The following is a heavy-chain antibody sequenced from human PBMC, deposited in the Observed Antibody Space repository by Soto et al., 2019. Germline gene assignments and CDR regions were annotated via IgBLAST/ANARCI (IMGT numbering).Heavy chain of an antibody. D-gene: IGHD3-3*01. CDR2: ISSSSSTI. CDR3: ARDRLRFLEWLPGPNWFDP. J-gene: IGHJ5*02. Sequence: EVQLVESGGGLVQPGGSLRLSCAASGFTFSSYSMNWVRQAPGKGLEWVSYISSSSSTIYYADSVKGRFTISRDNAKNSLYLQMNSLRDEDTAVYYCARDRLRFLEWLPGPNWFDPWGQGTLVTVSS. V-gene: IGHV3-48*02. CDR1: GFTFSSYS.